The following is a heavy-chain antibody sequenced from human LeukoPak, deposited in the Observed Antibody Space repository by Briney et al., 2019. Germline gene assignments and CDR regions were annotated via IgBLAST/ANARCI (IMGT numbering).Heavy chain of an antibody. CDR1: GFTFSSYG. Sequence: GGSLRLSCAASGFTFSSYGMHWVRQAPGKGLEWVAFIRYDGSNKYYADSVKGRFTISRDNSKNTLYLQMNSLRAEDTAVYYRAKEPIVGATVEIDYWGQGTLVTVSS. J-gene: IGHJ4*02. CDR2: IRYDGSNK. D-gene: IGHD1-26*01. CDR3: AKEPIVGATVEIDY. V-gene: IGHV3-30*02.